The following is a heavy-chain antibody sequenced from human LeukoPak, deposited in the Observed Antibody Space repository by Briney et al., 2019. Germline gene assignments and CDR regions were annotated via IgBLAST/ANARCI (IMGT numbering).Heavy chain of an antibody. CDR3: ARVVVGVTGNDY. D-gene: IGHD2-2*01. V-gene: IGHV3-7*03. Sequence: GGSLRLSCAASGFTFSSYWMSWLRQTPGKGLEWMANFKEDGSEKYYVDSVKGRFIISRDNAKNTLYLQMNSLRAEDTALYYCARVVVGVTGNDYWGQGTLVTVSS. CDR2: FKEDGSEK. CDR1: GFTFSSYW. J-gene: IGHJ4*02.